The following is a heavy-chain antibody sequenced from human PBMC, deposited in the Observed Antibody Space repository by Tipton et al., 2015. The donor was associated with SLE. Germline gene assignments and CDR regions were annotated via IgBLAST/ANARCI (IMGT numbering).Heavy chain of an antibody. J-gene: IGHJ4*02. CDR3: ARQAADYRSGVHDY. CDR1: GDSVSTNY. CDR2: LYGSGTP. V-gene: IGHV4-4*07. D-gene: IGHD4-11*01. Sequence: TLSLTCTVSGDSVSTNYWNWIRQPAGKGLEWIGRLYGSGTPTHYNPSLESRVTMSVDTSQNQFSLKLTSVTAADPAVYYCARQAADYRSGVHDYWGQGTLVTVSS.